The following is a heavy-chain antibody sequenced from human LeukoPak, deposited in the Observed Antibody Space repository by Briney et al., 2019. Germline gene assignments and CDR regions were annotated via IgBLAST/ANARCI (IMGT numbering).Heavy chain of an antibody. D-gene: IGHD3-9*01. Sequence: SETLSLTCTVSGGSISSYYWSWIRQPAGKGLEWIGRIYTSGSTNYNPSLKSRVTMSVDTYKNQFSLKLSSVTAADTAVYYCAKSQPGGITISGPDSFDIWGQGTMVTVSS. CDR2: IYTSGST. V-gene: IGHV4-4*07. CDR1: GGSISSYY. CDR3: AKSQPGGITISGPDSFDI. J-gene: IGHJ3*02.